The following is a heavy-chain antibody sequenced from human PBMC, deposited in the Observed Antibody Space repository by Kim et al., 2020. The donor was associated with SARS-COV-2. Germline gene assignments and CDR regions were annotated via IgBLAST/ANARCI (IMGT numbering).Heavy chain of an antibody. J-gene: IGHJ4*02. D-gene: IGHD3-16*01. CDR3: HGGVY. CDR1: GFTFSSYW. V-gene: IGHV3-7*01. CDR2: IKEDGSEK. Sequence: GSLRLSCAASGFTFSSYWVNWVRQAPGKGLEWVANIKEDGSEKYYVDSVKGRFTISRDNAKNSVYLQMNSLRAEDTAIYYCHGGVYWGQGTLVTVSS.